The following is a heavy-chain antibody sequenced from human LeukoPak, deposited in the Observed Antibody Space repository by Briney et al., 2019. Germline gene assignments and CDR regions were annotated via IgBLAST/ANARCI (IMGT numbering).Heavy chain of an antibody. Sequence: ASVKVSCKASGYTFTSYDINWARQATGQGLEWMGWMNPNSGNTGYAQKFQGRVTITRNTSISTAYMELSSLRSEDTAVYYCARDNGGTAMAYYYYYMDVWGKGTTVIISS. CDR2: MNPNSGNT. V-gene: IGHV1-8*01. CDR3: ARDNGGTAMAYYYYYMDV. J-gene: IGHJ6*03. CDR1: GYTFTSYD. D-gene: IGHD5-18*01.